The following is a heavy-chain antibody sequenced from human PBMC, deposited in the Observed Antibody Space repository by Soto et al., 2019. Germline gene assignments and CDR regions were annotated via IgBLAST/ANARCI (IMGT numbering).Heavy chain of an antibody. D-gene: IGHD3-10*01. J-gene: IGHJ4*02. CDR2: ISTYDGHT. CDR1: GYVFIGYG. Sequence: QVQLVQSGAEVKKPGASVKVSCKASGYVFIGYGISWVRQAPGQGLEWMGRISTYDGHTNYAQNFQCRVTMTTDTSTSTAYMELRSLRSDDTAVYYCARDLDGSGSYYTDYWGPGTLVTVSS. CDR3: ARDLDGSGSYYTDY. V-gene: IGHV1-18*01.